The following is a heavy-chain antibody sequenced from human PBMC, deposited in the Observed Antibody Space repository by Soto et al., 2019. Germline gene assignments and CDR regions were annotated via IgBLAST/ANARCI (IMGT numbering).Heavy chain of an antibody. Sequence: QVQLVQSGAEVKKPGSSVKVSCKASGGTFSSYAISWVRQAPGQGLEWMGGIIPIFGTANYAQKFQGRVSVTANVSTSTAYMERSSLRSEDTAVYYCAIAPYSGGNYSYYYFYGMDLWGQGATVTVSS. V-gene: IGHV1-69*12. J-gene: IGHJ6*02. CDR3: AIAPYSGGNYSYYYFYGMDL. D-gene: IGHD1-26*01. CDR1: GGTFSSYA. CDR2: IIPIFGTA.